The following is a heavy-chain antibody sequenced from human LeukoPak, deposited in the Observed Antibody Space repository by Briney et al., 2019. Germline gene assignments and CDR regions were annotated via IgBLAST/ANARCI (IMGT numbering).Heavy chain of an antibody. V-gene: IGHV3-7*01. CDR1: GFTFSSYW. Sequence: GGSLRLSCAASGFTFSSYWMSWVRQAPGKGLEWVANIKQDGSEKYYVDSVKGRFTISRDNAKNSLYLQVNSLRAEDTAVYYCARDGVGATFDYWGRGTLVTVSS. D-gene: IGHD1-26*01. CDR2: IKQDGSEK. CDR3: ARDGVGATFDY. J-gene: IGHJ4*02.